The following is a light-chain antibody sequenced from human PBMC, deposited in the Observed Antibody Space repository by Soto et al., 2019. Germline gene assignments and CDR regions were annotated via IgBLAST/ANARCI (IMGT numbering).Light chain of an antibody. V-gene: IGLV1-40*01. CDR2: DNS. J-gene: IGLJ1*01. Sequence: QSVLTQPPSVSGAPGQRVTISCTGSSSNIGAGYDVHWYQQLPGTAPKLLIYDNSNRPSGVPDRFSGSKSGTSASLAITGLQAEDEADYYCCSYTRSGTLIFGTGTKVTVL. CDR1: SSNIGAGYD. CDR3: CSYTRSGTLI.